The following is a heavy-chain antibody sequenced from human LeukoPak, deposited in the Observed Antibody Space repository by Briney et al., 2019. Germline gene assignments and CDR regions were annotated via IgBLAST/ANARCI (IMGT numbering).Heavy chain of an antibody. D-gene: IGHD3-16*01. Sequence: ASVKVSCKASGYTFTGYYMHWVRQAPGQGLEWMGWISPNSGGTKYAQKFLGRVTMTRDTSINTAYMALSRLTSDDTAVYYCARDSAVWGSLNWFASWGQGTLVTVSS. J-gene: IGHJ5*01. CDR2: ISPNSGGT. CDR1: GYTFTGYY. V-gene: IGHV1-2*02. CDR3: ARDSAVWGSLNWFAS.